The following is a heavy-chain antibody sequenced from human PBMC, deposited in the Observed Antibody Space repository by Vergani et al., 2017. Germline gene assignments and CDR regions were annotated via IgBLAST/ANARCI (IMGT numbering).Heavy chain of an antibody. CDR2: LVVGSGNT. CDR1: GFTFTSSA. J-gene: IGHJ5*02. V-gene: IGHV1-58*01. Sequence: QMQLVQSGPEVKKPGTSVKVSCKASGFTFTSSAVQWVRQARGQRLEWIGWLVVGSGNTNYAQKFQEKVTITRDMSTSTAYMGLSSLRAEDTAVYYCARDRSPGSYRFDPWGQGTLVTVSS. D-gene: IGHD3-10*01. CDR3: ARDRSPGSYRFDP.